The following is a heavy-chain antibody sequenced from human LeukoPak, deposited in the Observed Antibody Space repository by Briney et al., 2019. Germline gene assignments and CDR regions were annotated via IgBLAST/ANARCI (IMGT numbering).Heavy chain of an antibody. CDR3: ASGLEYYGSGSYYTAGY. CDR1: GYTFTGYY. CDR2: INPNSGGT. J-gene: IGHJ4*02. D-gene: IGHD3-10*01. V-gene: IGHV1-2*02. Sequence: ASVKVSCKASGYTFTGYYMHWVRQAPGQGLEWMGWINPNSGGTNYAQKFQGRVTMTRDTSISTAYMELSRLRSDDTAVYYCASGLEYYGSGSYYTAGYWGQGTLVTVSS.